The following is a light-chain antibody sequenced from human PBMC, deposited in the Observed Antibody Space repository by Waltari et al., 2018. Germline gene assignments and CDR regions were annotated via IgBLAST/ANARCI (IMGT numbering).Light chain of an antibody. CDR2: DNT. J-gene: IGLJ2*01. CDR1: NSNLRQHY. V-gene: IGLV1-51*01. CDR3: GSWDSALTTVI. Sequence: QSVLTQPPSVSAAPGQKVSLSCSGSNSNLRQHYVSWYQQPPGTAPKLLIYDNTKRPSEIPGRFSGSKSGTSATLDITGLQTGDEAVYYCGSWDSALTTVIFGGGTKLTVL.